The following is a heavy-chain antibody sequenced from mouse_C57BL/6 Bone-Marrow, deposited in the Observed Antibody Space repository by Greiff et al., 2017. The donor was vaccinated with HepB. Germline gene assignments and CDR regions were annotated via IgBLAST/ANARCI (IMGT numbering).Heavy chain of an antibody. D-gene: IGHD4-1*01. Sequence: EVKLQESGPELVKPGASVKIPCKASGYTFTDYNMDWVKQSHGKSLEWIGDINPNNGGTIYNQKFKGKATLTVDKSSSTAYMELRSLTSEDTAVYYRAAFLGAMDYWGQGTSVTVSS. J-gene: IGHJ4*01. V-gene: IGHV1-18*01. CDR3: AAFLGAMDY. CDR1: GYTFTDYN. CDR2: INPNNGGT.